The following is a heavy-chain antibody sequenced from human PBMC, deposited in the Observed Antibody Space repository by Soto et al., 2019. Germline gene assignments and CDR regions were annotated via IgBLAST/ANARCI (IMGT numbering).Heavy chain of an antibody. Sequence: PSQTLSLTCAISGDIVSSKAAAWNWIRQSPSRGLEWLGRTYYRSKWSTDYAVSVKSRITINPDTSKNQFSLQLNSVTPEDTAVYYCTRALSGSYDSWGQGTLVTVSS. CDR1: GDIVSSKAAA. D-gene: IGHD1-26*01. J-gene: IGHJ5*01. CDR3: TRALSGSYDS. V-gene: IGHV6-1*01. CDR2: TYYRSKWST.